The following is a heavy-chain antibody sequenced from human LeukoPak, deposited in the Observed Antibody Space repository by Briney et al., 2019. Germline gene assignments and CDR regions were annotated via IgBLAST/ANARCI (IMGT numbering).Heavy chain of an antibody. CDR1: GFTFDDCG. CDR3: ARDGKRVTTQFYYYGIDL. Sequence: GGSLRLSCTAAGFTFDDCGMSWVRQIPGKGLEWVAGITWNGGSTDYAVSVRGRFTISRDNAKKSVYLQMNSLRAEDAALYHCARDGKRVTTQFYYYGIDLWGQGTTVTVSS. V-gene: IGHV3-20*01. J-gene: IGHJ6*02. D-gene: IGHD3-3*01. CDR2: ITWNGGST.